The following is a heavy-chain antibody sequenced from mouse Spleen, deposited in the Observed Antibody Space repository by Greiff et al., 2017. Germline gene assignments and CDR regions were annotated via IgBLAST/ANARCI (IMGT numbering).Heavy chain of an antibody. CDR2: ISNGGGST. V-gene: IGHV5-12*01. CDR1: GFTFSDYY. J-gene: IGHJ4*01. Sequence: EVKLMESGGGLVQPGGSLKLSCAASGFTFSDYYMYWVRQTPEKRLEWVAYISNGGGSTYYPDTVKGRFTISRDNAKNTLYLQMSRLKSEDTAMYYCARHTGCAMDYWGQGTSVTVSS. CDR3: ARHTGCAMDY. D-gene: IGHD4-1*01.